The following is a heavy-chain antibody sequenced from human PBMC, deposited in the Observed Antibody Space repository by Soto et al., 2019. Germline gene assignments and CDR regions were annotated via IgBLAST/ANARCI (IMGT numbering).Heavy chain of an antibody. D-gene: IGHD6-6*01. CDR2: IRAYNGNT. CDR1: GXXXXXXX. V-gene: IGHV1-18*01. J-gene: IGHJ6*02. CDR3: ARETPARRFGSYYYDCGMDV. Sequence: SGAEVXKPXASXXXXXKAXGXXXXXXXXXWVRXAXXXXXXXXXXIRAYNGNTNYAQKHQGRVTRTTDKSTSTAYMELRSLRSDDTAVYYCARETPARRFGSYYYDCGMDVWGQGTTVTVSS.